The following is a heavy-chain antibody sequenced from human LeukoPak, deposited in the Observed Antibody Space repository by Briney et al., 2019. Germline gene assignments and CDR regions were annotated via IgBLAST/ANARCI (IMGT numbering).Heavy chain of an antibody. D-gene: IGHD3-22*01. V-gene: IGHV1-69*05. J-gene: IGHJ4*02. CDR1: GGTFSSYA. CDR3: ARGPNYYDSSYYEGY. CDR2: IIPIFGTA. Sequence: GSSVKVSCKASGGTFSSYAISWVRQAPGQGLEWMGGIIPIFGTANCAQKFQGRVTITTDESTSTAYMELSSLRSEDTAVYYCARGPNYYDSSYYEGYWGQGTLVTVSS.